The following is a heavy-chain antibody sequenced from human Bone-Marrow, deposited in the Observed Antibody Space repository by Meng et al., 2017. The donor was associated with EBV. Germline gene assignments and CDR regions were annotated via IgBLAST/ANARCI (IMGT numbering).Heavy chain of an antibody. J-gene: IGHJ5*02. CDR3: ARDSTGDSRRFDP. CDR2: INVGNGDT. CDR1: EYTFTSYA. V-gene: IGHV1-3*01. D-gene: IGHD3-22*01. Sequence: HVQLLQSVAEVKKPGAPVKFSVEASEYTFTSYAMHWVRQAPGQRLEWMGWINVGNGDTKYSQKFHGRVTITRDTSATTAYMELSSLTSEDTAVYYCARDSTGDSRRFDPWGQGTLVTVSS.